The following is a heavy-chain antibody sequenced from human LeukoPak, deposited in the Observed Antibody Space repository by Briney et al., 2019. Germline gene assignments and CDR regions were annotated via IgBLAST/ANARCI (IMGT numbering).Heavy chain of an antibody. D-gene: IGHD2-2*01. CDR3: VKDRPCETCMPMDA. CDR2: LGRTGENK. V-gene: IGHV3-23*01. J-gene: IGHJ6*02. Sequence: GGSLRLSCVASGFTFSSHWMSWVRQAPGKGLEWVAGLGRTGENKYYADSVKGRFTISRDNSEDTVSLQMNSLRAEDTAIYYCVKDRPCETCMPMDAWGQGTTVTVSS. CDR1: GFTFSSHW.